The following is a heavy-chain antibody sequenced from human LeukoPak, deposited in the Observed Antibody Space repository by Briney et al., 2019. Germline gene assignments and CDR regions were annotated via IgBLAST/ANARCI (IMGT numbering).Heavy chain of an antibody. J-gene: IGHJ3*01. D-gene: IGHD6-13*01. CDR1: GYSISSGYY. CDR2: IYHSGST. Sequence: PSETLSLTCTVSGYSISSGYYWGWIRQPPGKGLEWIGSIYHSGSTYYNPSLESRVTISVDTSKNQFSLKLRSVTAADTAVYYCARISSSNWYNERGAFDVWGQGTMVTVSS. V-gene: IGHV4-38-2*02. CDR3: ARISSSNWYNERGAFDV.